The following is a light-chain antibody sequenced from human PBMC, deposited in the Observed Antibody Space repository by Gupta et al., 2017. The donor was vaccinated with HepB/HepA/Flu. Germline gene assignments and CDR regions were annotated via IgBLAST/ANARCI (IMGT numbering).Light chain of an antibody. CDR2: AAS. V-gene: IGKV1-39*01. CDR3: QQTYSCHT. Sequence: DIQMTQSPSSLSASVGDRVTITCRASQTISNYLNWYQHKPGKAPKVLIYAASRGQSGVPSRFSCSGFGTDFTLTSSRRQRDDFAIYYWQQTYSCHTFGGGTKVEIK. CDR1: QTISNY. J-gene: IGKJ4*01.